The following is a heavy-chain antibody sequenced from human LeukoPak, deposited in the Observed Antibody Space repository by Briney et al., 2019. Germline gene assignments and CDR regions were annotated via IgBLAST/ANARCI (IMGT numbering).Heavy chain of an antibody. J-gene: IGHJ6*02. CDR1: GGSISSSSYY. CDR3: ASRGWDEDGGHYYYYYGMDV. D-gene: IGHD4-23*01. CDR2: IYYSGST. V-gene: IGHV4-39*01. Sequence: SETLSLTCTVSGGSISSSSYYWGWIRQPPGKGLEWIGSIYYSGSTYYNPSLQSRVTISVDTSKNQFSLKLSSVTAADTAVYYCASRGWDEDGGHYYYYYGMDVWGQGTTVTVSS.